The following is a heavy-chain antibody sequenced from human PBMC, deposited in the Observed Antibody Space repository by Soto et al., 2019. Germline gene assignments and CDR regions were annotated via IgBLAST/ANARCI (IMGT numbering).Heavy chain of an antibody. CDR1: GYTFTNYA. CDR2: INAGNGNT. V-gene: IGHV1-3*01. CDR3: ARAGYCSSTSCSDACDI. D-gene: IGHD2-2*03. J-gene: IGHJ3*02. Sequence: QVQFVQSGAELKKPGASVKVSCKASGYTFTNYAMHWVRQAPGQRLEWMGWINAGNGNTKYSQKFQGRVTITRDTSARTGYVELTSPRSAGTAVYYCARAGYCSSTSCSDACDIWGKGTVVTVSS.